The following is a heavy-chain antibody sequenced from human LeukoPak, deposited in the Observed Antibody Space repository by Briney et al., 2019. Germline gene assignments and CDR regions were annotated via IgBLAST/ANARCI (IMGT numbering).Heavy chain of an antibody. V-gene: IGHV3-9*01. D-gene: IGHD7-27*01. Sequence: SLRLSCAASGFTFDDYAMHWVRQAPGKGLEWVSGISWNSGSIGYADSVKGRFTISRDNAKNSLYLQMNSLRAEDTALYYCAKDAHWGNQGGFGYWGQGTLVTVSS. CDR1: GFTFDDYA. J-gene: IGHJ4*02. CDR3: AKDAHWGNQGGFGY. CDR2: ISWNSGSI.